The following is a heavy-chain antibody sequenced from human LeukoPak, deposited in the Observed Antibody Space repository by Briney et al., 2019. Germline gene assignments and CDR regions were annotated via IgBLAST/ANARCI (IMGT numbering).Heavy chain of an antibody. J-gene: IGHJ4*02. D-gene: IGHD3-10*01. CDR3: ARDHEYYYGSGSYYPGGCDY. Sequence: SETLSLTCAVYGGSFSGYYWSWIRQPPGKGLEWIGEINHSGSTNYNPSLKSRVTISVDTSKNQFSLKLSSVTAADTAVYYCARDHEYYYGSGSYYPGGCDYWGQGTLVTVSS. V-gene: IGHV4-34*01. CDR1: GGSFSGYY. CDR2: INHSGST.